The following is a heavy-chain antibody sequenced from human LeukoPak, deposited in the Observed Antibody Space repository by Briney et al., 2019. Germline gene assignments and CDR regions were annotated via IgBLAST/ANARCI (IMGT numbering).Heavy chain of an antibody. Sequence: SETLSLTCTVSGDSISNYYWSWIRQPPGKGLEWIGYIYYSGNTNYNPSLKSRVTISVDMSKNQFSLKLRSVTAADTAIYYCARYTAMVAFHAHGFDIWGQGTVVTVSS. V-gene: IGHV4-59*01. D-gene: IGHD5-18*01. CDR3: ARYTAMVAFHAHGFDI. CDR1: GDSISNYY. J-gene: IGHJ3*02. CDR2: IYYSGNT.